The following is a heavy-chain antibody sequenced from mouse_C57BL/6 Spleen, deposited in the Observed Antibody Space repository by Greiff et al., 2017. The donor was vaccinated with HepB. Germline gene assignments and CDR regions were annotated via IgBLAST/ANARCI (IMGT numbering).Heavy chain of an antibody. J-gene: IGHJ3*01. CDR1: GFTFSDYG. Sequence: EVQLVESGGGLVKPGGSLKLSCAASGFTFSDYGMHWVRQAPEKGLEWVAYISSGSSTIYYADTVKGRFTISRDNAKNTLFLQMTNLRSEDTAMYYCARPGYDYTFAYWGQGTLVTVSA. CDR2: ISSGSSTI. V-gene: IGHV5-17*01. CDR3: ARPGYDYTFAY. D-gene: IGHD2-4*01.